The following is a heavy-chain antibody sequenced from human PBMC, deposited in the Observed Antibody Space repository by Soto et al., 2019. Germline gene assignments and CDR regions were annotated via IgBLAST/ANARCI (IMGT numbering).Heavy chain of an antibody. J-gene: IGHJ3*02. Sequence: EVQLVESGGGLVQPGRSLRLSCAASGFTFDDYAMHWVRQAPGKGLEWVSGISWNSGSIGYADSVKGRFTISRDNAKNSLYLQMNSLRAEDTALYYCAKDTYSYGRGAFDIWGQGTMVTVSS. D-gene: IGHD5-18*01. CDR3: AKDTYSYGRGAFDI. CDR2: ISWNSGSI. CDR1: GFTFDDYA. V-gene: IGHV3-9*01.